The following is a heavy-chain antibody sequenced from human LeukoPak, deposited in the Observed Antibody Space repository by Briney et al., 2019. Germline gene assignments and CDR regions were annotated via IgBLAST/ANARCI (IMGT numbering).Heavy chain of an antibody. Sequence: SHPLSLTCPVSAGSISIGSYYWGWVRQPGGKGLGRNGRIYTSGNNNYNPTLKSRVTISVDTSKNQFSLKLSSVTAADTAVYYCARALVVPAATNWFDLWGQGTLVTVSS. V-gene: IGHV4-61*02. J-gene: IGHJ5*02. CDR2: IYTSGNN. D-gene: IGHD2-2*01. CDR1: AGSISIGSYY. CDR3: ARALVVPAATNWFDL.